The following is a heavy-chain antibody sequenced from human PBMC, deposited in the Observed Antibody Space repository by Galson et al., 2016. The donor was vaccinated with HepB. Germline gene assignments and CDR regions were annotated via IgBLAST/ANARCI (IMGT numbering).Heavy chain of an antibody. CDR1: GFTFSNYG. CDR3: TKVGTGLGDEEGDY. Sequence: SLRLSCAVSGFTFSNYGMHWVRQAPGKGLEWVAVIWYDGINKYYRDSVKGRFAISRDDSKNTLYLQMNSLRVDETAKYYCTKVGTGLGDEEGDYWGQGTLVTVSS. V-gene: IGHV3-33*06. D-gene: IGHD5-18*01. CDR2: IWYDGINK. J-gene: IGHJ4*02.